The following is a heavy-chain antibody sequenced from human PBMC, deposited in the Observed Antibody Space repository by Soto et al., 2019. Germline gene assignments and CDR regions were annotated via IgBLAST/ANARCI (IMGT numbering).Heavy chain of an antibody. V-gene: IGHV4-61*08. J-gene: IGHJ5*02. CDR1: GGSISSGDYY. Sequence: TLSLTCTVSGGSISSGDYYWSWIRQPPGKGLEWIGYIYYSGNINYNPSLKSRVTISVDTSKNQLSLKLSSVTAADTAVYYCAGGKNWFDPWGQRTPVTVSS. CDR3: AGGKNWFDP. CDR2: IYYSGNI.